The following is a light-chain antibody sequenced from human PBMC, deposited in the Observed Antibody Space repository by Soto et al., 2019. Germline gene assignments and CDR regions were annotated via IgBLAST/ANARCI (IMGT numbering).Light chain of an antibody. CDR1: QSVSSNY. Sequence: EIVLTQSPGTLSLSPGERATLSCRASQSVSSNYLAWYQQKPGQAPRPLIYGASSRAPGIPDRFSGSGAGTDFTLTISRLESEDFAVYYCQQYGSSPWTFGQGTKV. V-gene: IGKV3-20*01. CDR2: GAS. CDR3: QQYGSSPWT. J-gene: IGKJ1*01.